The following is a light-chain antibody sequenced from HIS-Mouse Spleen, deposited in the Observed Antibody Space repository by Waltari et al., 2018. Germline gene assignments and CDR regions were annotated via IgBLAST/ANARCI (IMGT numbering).Light chain of an antibody. CDR1: ALPKKY. Sequence: SYELTQPPSVSVSPGQTARITCPGEALPKKYAYWYQQKSGQAPVLVIYEDSKRTSGIPGRFAGSSSGTMATLTISGAQVEDEADYYCYSTDSSGNHRVFGGGTKLTVL. J-gene: IGLJ2*01. CDR2: EDS. V-gene: IGLV3-10*01. CDR3: YSTDSSGNHRV.